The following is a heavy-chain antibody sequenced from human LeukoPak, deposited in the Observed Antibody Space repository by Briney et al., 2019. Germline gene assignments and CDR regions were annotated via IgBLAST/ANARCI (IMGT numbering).Heavy chain of an antibody. CDR2: IIPIFGTA. V-gene: IGHV1-69*05. D-gene: IGHD3-3*01. Sequence: ASVKVSCKASGGTFSSYAISWVRQAPGQGLEWMGGIIPIFGTANYAQKFQGRVTITTDESTSTAYMELSSLRSEDTAVYYCAVGRTIFGVVICLDYWGQGTLVTVSS. CDR3: AVGRTIFGVVICLDY. CDR1: GGTFSSYA. J-gene: IGHJ4*02.